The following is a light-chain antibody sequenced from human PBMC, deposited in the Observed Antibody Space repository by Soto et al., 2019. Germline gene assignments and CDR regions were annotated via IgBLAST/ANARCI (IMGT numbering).Light chain of an antibody. V-gene: IGLV2-14*03. CDR1: SSDVGGYNY. CDR3: SSYTSSSTYVV. J-gene: IGLJ2*01. CDR2: DVI. Sequence: QSALTQPASVSGSPGQSITISCTGTSSDVGGYNYVSWYQQHPGKAPKLMIYDVINRPSGVSNLFACSKSGNAASLTFSGLEDEDEDDYYCSSYTSSSTYVVFGGGTKLTVL.